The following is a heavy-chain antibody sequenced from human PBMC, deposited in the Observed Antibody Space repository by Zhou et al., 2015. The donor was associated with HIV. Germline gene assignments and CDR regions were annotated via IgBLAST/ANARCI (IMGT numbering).Heavy chain of an antibody. Sequence: EVQLVESGGAVVQPGGSLRLSCVVSGFIFEDYSMHWARQAPGKGLEWVGLINWDGKDSFYAESVEGRFTISRDNRNNSVFLHMSNLKDEDSALYYCAKDGPDRRYYYNMDVWGKGTTVTVSS. CDR1: GFIFEDYS. V-gene: IGHV3-43*01. CDR2: INWDGKDS. CDR3: AKDGPDRRYYYNMDV. J-gene: IGHJ6*03. D-gene: IGHD1-14*01.